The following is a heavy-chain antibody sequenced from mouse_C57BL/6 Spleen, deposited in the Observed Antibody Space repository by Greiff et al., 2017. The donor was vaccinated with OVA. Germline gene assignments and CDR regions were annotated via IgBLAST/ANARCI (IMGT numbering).Heavy chain of an antibody. CDR1: GYTFTDYN. Sequence: VQLKESGPELVKPGASVRMSCKASGYTFTDYNMHWVKQSHGKSLEWIGYINPNNGGTSYNQKFKVKATLTVNKSSSTAYMELRILTSEDSADYYCARGEGTTVVADFDYWGKGTTLTVSS. J-gene: IGHJ2*01. CDR3: ARGEGTTVVADFDY. V-gene: IGHV1-22*01. CDR2: INPNNGGT. D-gene: IGHD1-1*01.